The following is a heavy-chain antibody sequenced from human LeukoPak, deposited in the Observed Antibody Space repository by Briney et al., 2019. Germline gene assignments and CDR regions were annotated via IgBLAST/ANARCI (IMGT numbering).Heavy chain of an antibody. V-gene: IGHV4-61*02. CDR2: IYTSGGT. CDR1: GGSITNLNYY. D-gene: IGHD4-23*01. Sequence: PSETLSLTCTVSGGSITNLNYYWTWIRQPAGKRLEWIGRIYTSGGTNYNPSLKSRVTMSVDKSKNQISLNLASLTAADTALYYCAGRGSNSGTFDIWGPGTFVTVSS. CDR3: AGRGSNSGTFDI. J-gene: IGHJ3*02.